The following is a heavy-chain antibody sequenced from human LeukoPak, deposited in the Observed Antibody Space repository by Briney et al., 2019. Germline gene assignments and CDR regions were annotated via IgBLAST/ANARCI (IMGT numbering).Heavy chain of an antibody. J-gene: IGHJ4*02. Sequence: PGGSLRLSCAASGFTFGSYEMNWVRHAPGRGLEWVSHNSGGGESTVYPDAVKGRFTISRDNAKSSLYLQMNSLRVEDTGVYYCARRSGRRYEYWGQGVLVTVSP. CDR1: GFTFGSYE. CDR2: NSGGGEST. D-gene: IGHD5-24*01. V-gene: IGHV3-48*03. CDR3: ARRSGRRYEY.